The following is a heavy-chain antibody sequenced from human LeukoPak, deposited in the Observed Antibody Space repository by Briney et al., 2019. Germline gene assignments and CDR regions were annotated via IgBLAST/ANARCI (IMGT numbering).Heavy chain of an antibody. V-gene: IGHV3-21*01. J-gene: IGHJ6*03. CDR1: GFTFSSYS. CDR3: ARDSQLLYYMDV. D-gene: IGHD2/OR15-2a*01. CDR2: ISSSSSYI. Sequence: GGSLRLSCAASGFTFSSYSMNWVRQAPGKGLEWVSSISSSSSYIYCADSVKGRFTISRDNAKNSLYLQMNSLRAENTAVYYCARDSQLLYYMDVWGKGTTVTVSS.